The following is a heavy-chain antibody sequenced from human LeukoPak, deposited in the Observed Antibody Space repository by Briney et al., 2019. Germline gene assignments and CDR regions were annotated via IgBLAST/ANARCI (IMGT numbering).Heavy chain of an antibody. Sequence: PGGSLRLSCAASGFTFSTYFMTWVRQAPGKGLEWVSAIGGSALNTYYTDSVKGRFTISRDNSINALYLQMNSLRADDTAVYYCAMGYTDYDPPDYWGRGTLVTVSS. J-gene: IGHJ4*02. D-gene: IGHD5-12*01. CDR1: GFTFSTYF. CDR2: IGGSALNT. V-gene: IGHV3-23*01. CDR3: AMGYTDYDPPDY.